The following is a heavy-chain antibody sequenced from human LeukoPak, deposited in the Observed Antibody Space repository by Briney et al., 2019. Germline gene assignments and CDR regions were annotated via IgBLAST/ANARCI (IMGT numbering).Heavy chain of an antibody. CDR1: GFTFSSYG. V-gene: IGHV3-30*18. J-gene: IGHJ4*02. Sequence: GGSLRLSCAASGFTFSSYGMHWVRQAPGKGLEWVAVISYDGSNKYYADSVKGRFTISRDNSKNTLYLQMNSLRAEDRAVYYCAKGRDWQWLYYFDYWGQGTLVTVSS. CDR3: AKGRDWQWLYYFDY. D-gene: IGHD6-19*01. CDR2: ISYDGSNK.